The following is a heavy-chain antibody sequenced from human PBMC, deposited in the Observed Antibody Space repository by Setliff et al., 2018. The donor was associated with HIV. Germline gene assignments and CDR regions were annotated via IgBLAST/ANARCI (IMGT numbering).Heavy chain of an antibody. CDR1: GGSITSDDYY. V-gene: IGHV4-30-4*08. J-gene: IGHJ4*02. CDR2: IYYSGST. CDR3: ASFELYQDIVLKPFFDY. Sequence: PSETLSLTCTVSGGSITSDDYYWNWIRQPPGKGLEWIGFIYYSGSTYYNPSLKSRVTISVDKSKNQFSLKLSSVTAADTAVYYCASFELYQDIVLKPFFDYWGQGTLVTVSS. D-gene: IGHD2-8*01.